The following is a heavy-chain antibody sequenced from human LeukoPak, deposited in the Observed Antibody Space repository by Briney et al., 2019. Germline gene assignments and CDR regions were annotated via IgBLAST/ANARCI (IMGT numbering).Heavy chain of an antibody. Sequence: PGGSLRLSCAASGFTFSSYGMHWVRQAPGKGLEWVAVIWYDGSNKYYADSVKGRFTISRDNSKNTPYLQMNSLRAEDTAVYYCARDADLGIAAAGLQGVDAFDIWGQGTMVTVSS. CDR2: IWYDGSNK. J-gene: IGHJ3*02. D-gene: IGHD6-13*01. V-gene: IGHV3-33*08. CDR3: ARDADLGIAAAGLQGVDAFDI. CDR1: GFTFSSYG.